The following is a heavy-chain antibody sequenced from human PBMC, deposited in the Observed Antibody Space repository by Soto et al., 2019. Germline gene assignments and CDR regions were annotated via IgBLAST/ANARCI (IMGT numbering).Heavy chain of an antibody. Sequence: QVQLVQSGAEVTQPGPSVKVSCKTSGYTFTEYGISWFRQAPGQGLEWMGWISPYNGKTNYIQEFQDRVTITTDTSSTTVYMDLRTLKSDDTAIYFCARADYGDTKIYSFDHWGQGTLVTVSS. CDR3: ARADYGDTKIYSFDH. J-gene: IGHJ4*02. V-gene: IGHV1-18*01. D-gene: IGHD4-17*01. CDR2: ISPYNGKT. CDR1: GYTFTEYG.